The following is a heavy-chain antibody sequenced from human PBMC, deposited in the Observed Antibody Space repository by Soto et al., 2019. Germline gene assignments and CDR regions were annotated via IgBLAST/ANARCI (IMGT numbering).Heavy chain of an antibody. J-gene: IGHJ4*02. Sequence: SGAKLGKPKQTLKLAWTFSGFSFSTSGGGVGWIRQPPGFALECLALFSWYAYNRFSPSLKTRLTITKDTSKNQVVLTMTNMDPVDTATYFCAHRKGMTTVGSVEFDYWGQGTLVTVSS. D-gene: IGHD4-17*01. CDR3: AHRKGMTTVGSVEFDY. CDR2: FSWYAYN. CDR1: GFSFSTSGGG. V-gene: IGHV2-5*01.